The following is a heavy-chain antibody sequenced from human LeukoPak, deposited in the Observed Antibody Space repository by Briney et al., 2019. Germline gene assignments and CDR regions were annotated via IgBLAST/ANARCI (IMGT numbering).Heavy chain of an antibody. D-gene: IGHD5-24*01. CDR2: MYYSGGT. CDR3: TRRCKDAYTLYCFDY. Sequence: SETLSLTCTVSGGSINSYYWSWIRQPPGKGLEWIGHMYYSGGTNYNPSLKSRVTISVDTSKNQFSQKLSSVTAADTAVYYCTRRCKDAYTLYCFDYWGQGTLVTVSS. V-gene: IGHV4-59*01. CDR1: GGSINSYY. J-gene: IGHJ4*02.